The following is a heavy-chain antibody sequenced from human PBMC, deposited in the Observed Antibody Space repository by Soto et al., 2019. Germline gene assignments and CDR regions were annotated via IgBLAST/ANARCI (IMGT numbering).Heavy chain of an antibody. Sequence: QVQLVESGGGVVQPGRSLRLSCAASGFTFRSYGMLWVRQAPAKGLEWVAVISYDGSNKYYADSVKGRFTISRDNSKNTLYLQMNSLRAEDTAVYYCAKGGVGSTSNAFDIWGQGTMVTVSS. D-gene: IGHD1-26*01. CDR1: GFTFRSYG. J-gene: IGHJ3*02. CDR3: AKGGVGSTSNAFDI. V-gene: IGHV3-30*18. CDR2: ISYDGSNK.